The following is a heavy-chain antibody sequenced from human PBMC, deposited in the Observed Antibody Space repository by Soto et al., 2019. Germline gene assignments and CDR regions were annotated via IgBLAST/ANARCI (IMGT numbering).Heavy chain of an antibody. CDR2: MQPSTGRT. CDR1: GYSFTSLD. Sequence: ASSEVSCKASGYSFTSLDINWVRQTAGQGLEWMGWMQPSTGRTGYAQKFQGRVTMTRDTSINTAYMELTTLTSDDTAFYYCARGVSAGVDYWGQGTLVTVSS. CDR3: ARGVSAGVDY. D-gene: IGHD1-26*01. V-gene: IGHV1-8*01. J-gene: IGHJ4*02.